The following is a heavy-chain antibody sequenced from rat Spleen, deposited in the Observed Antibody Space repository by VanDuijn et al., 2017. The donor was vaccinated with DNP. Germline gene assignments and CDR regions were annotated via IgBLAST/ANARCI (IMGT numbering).Heavy chain of an antibody. CDR3: ARDRGYYSDWYFDF. CDR2: IKTDGGST. J-gene: IGHJ1*01. Sequence: EVQLVESGGDLVQPGRSLKLSCAASGFSFSDFYMAWVRQAPTKGLEWVASIKTDGGSTYYPDSVKGRFTISRDNAKNTLYLQMNSLRSEDTATYYCARDRGYYSDWYFDFWGPGTMVTVSS. D-gene: IGHD1-1*01. CDR1: GFSFSDFY. V-gene: IGHV5-25*01.